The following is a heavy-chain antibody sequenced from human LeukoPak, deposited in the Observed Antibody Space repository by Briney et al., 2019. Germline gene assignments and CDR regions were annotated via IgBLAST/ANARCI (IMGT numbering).Heavy chain of an antibody. Sequence: SETLSLTRAVYVGSFSGYYWSWIRPPPGKGREWVGEINHSGSTNYNPRLKSRVTISVDTSKNQLYLKLRSMTAADRAVYYCARGGKQWLSPYYYYVIDVWGKRTTLTVSS. J-gene: IGHJ6*04. D-gene: IGHD6-19*01. CDR1: VGSFSGYY. CDR2: INHSGST. CDR3: ARGGKQWLSPYYYYVIDV. V-gene: IGHV4-34*01.